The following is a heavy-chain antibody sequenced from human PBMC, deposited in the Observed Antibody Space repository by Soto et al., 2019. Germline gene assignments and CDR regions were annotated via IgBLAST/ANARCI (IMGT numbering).Heavy chain of an antibody. CDR1: GGSINSGGYS. CDR3: ARSVLVPAAISWFDP. V-gene: IGHV4-30-2*01. D-gene: IGHD2-2*02. Sequence: QLQLQESGSGLVKPSQTLSLTCAVSGGSINSGGYSWSWIRQPPGKGLEWIGYIYHSGSTYYNPSRKSRVTRSVDRSKNQFSLKLSSVTAADTAVYYGARSVLVPAAISWFDPWGQGTLVTVSS. CDR2: IYHSGST. J-gene: IGHJ5*02.